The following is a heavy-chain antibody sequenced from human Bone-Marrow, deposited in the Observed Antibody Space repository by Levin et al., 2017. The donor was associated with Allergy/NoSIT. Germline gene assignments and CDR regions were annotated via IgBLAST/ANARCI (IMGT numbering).Heavy chain of an antibody. D-gene: IGHD3-10*01. Sequence: GGSLRLSCAASGFTFSRSGMHWVRQAPGKGLEWVAIIWYDGSEKYYADSVKGRFTISRDNSKNTLYLEMNSLRAEDTAVYYCAKDRGTTSKAGWYFDWWGQGTLVTVTS. CDR2: IWYDGSEK. CDR1: GFTFSRSG. V-gene: IGHV3-33*06. CDR3: AKDRGTTSKAGWYFDW. J-gene: IGHJ4*02.